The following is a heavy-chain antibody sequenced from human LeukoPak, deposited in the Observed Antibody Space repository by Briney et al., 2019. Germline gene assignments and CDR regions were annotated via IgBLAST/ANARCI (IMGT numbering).Heavy chain of an antibody. CDR1: GFTFGTYA. CDR2: ISGSGGST. CDR3: AAPYYDFWSGYYTSTEYFQH. Sequence: GGSLRLSCAASGFTFGTYAMNWVRQAPGKGLEWVSAISGSGGSTYYADSVKGRFTISRDNSKNTLYLQMNSLRAEDTAVYYCAAPYYDFWSGYYTSTEYFQHWGQGTLVTVSS. V-gene: IGHV3-23*01. J-gene: IGHJ1*01. D-gene: IGHD3-3*01.